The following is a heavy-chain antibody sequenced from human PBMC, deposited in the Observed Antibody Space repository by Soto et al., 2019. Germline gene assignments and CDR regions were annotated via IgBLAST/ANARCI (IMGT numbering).Heavy chain of an antibody. J-gene: IGHJ4*02. CDR2: ISYDGSNK. CDR1: GFTFSSYA. D-gene: IGHD5-12*01. V-gene: IGHV3-30-3*01. Sequence: GGSLRLSCAASGFTFSSYAMHWIRQAPGKGLEWVAVISYDGSNKYYADSVKGRFTISRDNSKNTLYLQMNSLRAEDTAVYYYARDQDIVATYFDYWGQGTLVTVSS. CDR3: ARDQDIVATYFDY.